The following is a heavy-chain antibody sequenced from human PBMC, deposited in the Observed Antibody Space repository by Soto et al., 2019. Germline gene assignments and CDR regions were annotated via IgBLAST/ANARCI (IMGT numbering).Heavy chain of an antibody. D-gene: IGHD2-21*01. Sequence: QVQLVQSGAEVKKPGASVKISCKASGYTFIHYYIHWVRQAPGQGLEWMAIINPNGGSTNYAQKFQGRVPVTSDTSTTTVSMELNSLESDDTAVYFCARSLLQGDFWGQGTLVTVSS. CDR2: INPNGGST. V-gene: IGHV1-46*01. J-gene: IGHJ4*02. CDR1: GYTFIHYY. CDR3: ARSLLQGDF.